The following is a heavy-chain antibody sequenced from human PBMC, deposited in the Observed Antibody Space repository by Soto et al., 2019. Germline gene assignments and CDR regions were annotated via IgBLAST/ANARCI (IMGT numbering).Heavy chain of an antibody. CDR2: IIPIFGTA. D-gene: IGHD2-2*01. J-gene: IGHJ6*02. CDR1: GGTFSRHA. Sequence: QVQLVQSGAEVRKPGSSVKVSCKASGGTFSRHAISWVRQAPGQGREWMGGIIPIFGTANHAQKFQGRGTSNADESTSTGYMRLSSVRSEHTAVYYCATDHCISTSCYRHYYYSYCMDVWGQGTTVTFAS. CDR3: ATDHCISTSCYRHYYYSYCMDV. V-gene: IGHV1-69*01.